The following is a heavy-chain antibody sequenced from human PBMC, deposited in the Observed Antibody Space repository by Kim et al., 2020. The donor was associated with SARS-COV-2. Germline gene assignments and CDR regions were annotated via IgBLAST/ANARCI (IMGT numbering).Heavy chain of an antibody. D-gene: IGHD2-15*01. Sequence: SETLSLTCTISGGSISSSSYYWGWIRQPPGKGLEWIGSIYYSGSTYYNPSLKSRVTISVDTSKNQFSLKLSSVTAADTAVYYCAREYCSGGSCYGYYWFDPWGQGTLVTVSS. CDR1: GGSISSSSYY. CDR2: IYYSGST. CDR3: AREYCSGGSCYGYYWFDP. V-gene: IGHV4-39*02. J-gene: IGHJ5*02.